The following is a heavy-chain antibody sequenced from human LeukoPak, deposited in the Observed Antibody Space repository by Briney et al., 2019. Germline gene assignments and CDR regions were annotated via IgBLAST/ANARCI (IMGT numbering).Heavy chain of an antibody. CDR2: IYSGGST. CDR1: GFTVSSNY. D-gene: IGHD6-19*01. Sequence: PGGSLRLSCAASGFTVSSNYMSWVRQAPGKGLKWVSVIYSGGSTYYADSVKGRFTISGDNSKNTLYLQMNSLRAEDTAVYYCARLKIAGIAVAGAFDYWGQGTLVTVSS. J-gene: IGHJ4*02. CDR3: ARLKIAGIAVAGAFDY. V-gene: IGHV3-53*01.